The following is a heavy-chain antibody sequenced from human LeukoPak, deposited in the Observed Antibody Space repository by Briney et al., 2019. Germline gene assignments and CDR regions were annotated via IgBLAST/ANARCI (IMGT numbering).Heavy chain of an antibody. Sequence: SVKVSCKASGGTFSSYAISWVRQAPGQGLEWMGVIIPSFGTANYAQKFQGRVTITADESTSTAYMELSSLRSEDTAVYYCARVLVRGYSYGDYYYGMDVWGKGTTVTVSS. D-gene: IGHD5-18*01. CDR3: ARVLVRGYSYGDYYYGMDV. J-gene: IGHJ6*04. CDR2: IIPSFGTA. V-gene: IGHV1-69*13. CDR1: GGTFSSYA.